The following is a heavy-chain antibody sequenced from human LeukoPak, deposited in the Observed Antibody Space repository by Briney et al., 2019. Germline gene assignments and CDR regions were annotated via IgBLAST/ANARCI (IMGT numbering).Heavy chain of an antibody. CDR1: GFTFSNYG. D-gene: IGHD6-13*01. CDR2: ISYDGSNK. V-gene: IGHV3-30*18. Sequence: AGRSLRLSCAASGFTFSNYGMHRVRQAPGRGLEWVAFISYDGSNKYYADSVKGRFTISRDNSKNTLYLQMNSLRAEDTAVYYCAKDPRRYSRTGGYFDYWGQGTLVTVSS. J-gene: IGHJ4*02. CDR3: AKDPRRYSRTGGYFDY.